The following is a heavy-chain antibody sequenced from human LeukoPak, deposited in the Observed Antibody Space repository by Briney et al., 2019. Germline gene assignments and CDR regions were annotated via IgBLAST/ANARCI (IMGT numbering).Heavy chain of an antibody. CDR3: ASEAYYYDSSGYYKY. J-gene: IGHJ4*02. Sequence: SETLSLTCTVSGGSISSYYWSWIRQPPGKGLEWIGCIYYSGYTNYKSSLKSRVTISVDTSKNQFSLKLSSVTAADTAVYYCASEAYYYDSSGYYKYWGQGTLVTVSS. D-gene: IGHD3-22*01. CDR1: GGSISSYY. CDR2: IYYSGYT. V-gene: IGHV4-59*12.